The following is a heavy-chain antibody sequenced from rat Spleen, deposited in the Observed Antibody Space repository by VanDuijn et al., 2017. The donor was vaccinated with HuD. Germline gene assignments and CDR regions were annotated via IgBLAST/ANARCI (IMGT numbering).Heavy chain of an antibody. J-gene: IGHJ2*01. Sequence: EVQLVESGGGLVQPGRSLKLSCVASGFIFSDYGVAWVRQAPTKGLEWVATISYDGGRNFYRDSVKGRFTISRDNAKNSLYRQMDSLRSEETATYYCARHNSGYGYFDYWGQGVMVTVSS. CDR1: GFIFSDYG. CDR3: ARHNSGYGYFDY. D-gene: IGHD4-3*01. CDR2: ISYDGGRN. V-gene: IGHV5-29*01.